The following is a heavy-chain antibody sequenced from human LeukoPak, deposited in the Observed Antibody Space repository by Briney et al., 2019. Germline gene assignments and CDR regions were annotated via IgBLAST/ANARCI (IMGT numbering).Heavy chain of an antibody. Sequence: PSETLSLTCAVYGGSFSGYYWSWIRQPPGKELEWIGEIYHSGSTNYNPSLKSRVTISVDTSKNQFSLKLSSVTAADTAVYYCARGPRYCSGGSCYFNYWGQGTLVTVSS. CDR2: IYHSGST. J-gene: IGHJ4*02. CDR1: GGSFSGYY. D-gene: IGHD2-15*01. V-gene: IGHV4-34*01. CDR3: ARGPRYCSGGSCYFNY.